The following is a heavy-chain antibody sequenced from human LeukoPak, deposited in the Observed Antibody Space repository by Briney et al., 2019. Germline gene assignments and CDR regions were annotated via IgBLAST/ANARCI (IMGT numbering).Heavy chain of an antibody. V-gene: IGHV3-30*18. CDR1: GFTFSSYG. Sequence: SGGSLRLSCAASGFTFSSYGMHWVRQAPGKGLEWVAVISYDGSNKYYADSVKGRFTISRDNSKNTLYLQMNSLRAEDTAVYYCAKSGGASYSTSRTGFDYWGQGTLVTVSS. CDR2: ISYDGSNK. CDR3: AKSGGASYSTSRTGFDY. D-gene: IGHD6-13*01. J-gene: IGHJ4*02.